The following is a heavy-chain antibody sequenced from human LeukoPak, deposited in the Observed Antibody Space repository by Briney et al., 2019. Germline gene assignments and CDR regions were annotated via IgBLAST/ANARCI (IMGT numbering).Heavy chain of an antibody. V-gene: IGHV4-39*01. CDR1: GGSISSSSYY. Sequence: KPSETLSLTCTVSGGSISSSSYYWGWIRQPPGKGLEWIGSIYYSGSTYYNPSLKSRVTISVDTSKNQFSLKLSSVTAADTAVYYCARRALAVAGHDYWGQGTLVTVSS. J-gene: IGHJ4*02. CDR3: ARRALAVAGHDY. CDR2: IYYSGST. D-gene: IGHD6-19*01.